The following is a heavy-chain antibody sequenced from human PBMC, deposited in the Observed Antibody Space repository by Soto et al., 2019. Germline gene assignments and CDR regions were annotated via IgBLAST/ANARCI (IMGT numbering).Heavy chain of an antibody. Sequence: QVQLVQSGAEVKKPGASVTVSCKASGYRFSDYYLHWVRQAPGQGPEWMGWMNPHSGDTKYAQKSKGRVTMTRDTSVRTAFMELNWLKSDDTAVYYRARESGGATATLDYYYYYMDLRGIETTVTVSS. D-gene: IGHD5-12*01. V-gene: IGHV1-2*02. J-gene: IGHJ6*03. CDR1: GYRFSDYY. CDR2: MNPHSGDT. CDR3: ARESGGATATLDYYYYYMDL.